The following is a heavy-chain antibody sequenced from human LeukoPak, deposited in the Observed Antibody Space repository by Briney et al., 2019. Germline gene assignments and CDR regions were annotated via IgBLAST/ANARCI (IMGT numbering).Heavy chain of an antibody. J-gene: IGHJ4*02. CDR2: ISPYNNNT. CDR1: GYTFSYG. Sequence: ASVKVSCKASGYTFSYGISWVRQAPGQGLEWMGWISPYNNNTNYAQKLQGRVTMTEDTSTDTAYMELSSLRSEDTAVYYCATASCGGDCYSFDYWGQGTLVTVSS. V-gene: IGHV1-18*01. CDR3: ATASCGGDCYSFDY. D-gene: IGHD2-21*02.